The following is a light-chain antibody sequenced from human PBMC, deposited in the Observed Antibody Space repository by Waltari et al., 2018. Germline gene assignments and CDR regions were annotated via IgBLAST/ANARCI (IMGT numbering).Light chain of an antibody. V-gene: IGKV1-5*03. CDR3: QQYGSYFWT. CDR1: QSISSW. Sequence: DIQMTQSPSTLSASVGDRVPITCRASQSISSWLAWYQQKPGKAPKVLIYKASSLESGVPSRFSGGGSGTEFTLTISSLQPDDFATYYCQQYGSYFWTFGQGTKVEIK. J-gene: IGKJ1*01. CDR2: KAS.